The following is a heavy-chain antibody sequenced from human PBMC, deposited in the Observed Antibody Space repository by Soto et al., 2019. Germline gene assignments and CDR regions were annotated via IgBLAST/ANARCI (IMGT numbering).Heavy chain of an antibody. CDR2: ISSSSSTI. J-gene: IGHJ4*02. D-gene: IGHD3-22*01. CDR3: VRDLSYDSSGYCDY. Sequence: GGSLRLSCAASGFTFSSYSMNWVRQAPGKGLEWVSYISSSSSTIYYADSVKGRFTISRDNAKNSLYLQMNSLRDEDTAVYYCVRDLSYDSSGYCDYWGQGTLVTVSS. CDR1: GFTFSSYS. V-gene: IGHV3-48*02.